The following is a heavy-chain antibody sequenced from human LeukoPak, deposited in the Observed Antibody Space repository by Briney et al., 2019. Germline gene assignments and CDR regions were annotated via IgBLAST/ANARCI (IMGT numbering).Heavy chain of an antibody. CDR1: GFTFSSYG. CDR3: AKDRSYIRVLWY. D-gene: IGHD2-21*01. CDR2: IRYDGSNK. Sequence: GGSLRLSCAASGFTFSSYGMLWVRQAPGKGLEWVAFIRYDGSNKYYADSVKGRFTISRDNSKNTLYLQMNSLRAEDTAVYYCAKDRSYIRVLWYWGQGTLVTVSS. J-gene: IGHJ4*02. V-gene: IGHV3-30*02.